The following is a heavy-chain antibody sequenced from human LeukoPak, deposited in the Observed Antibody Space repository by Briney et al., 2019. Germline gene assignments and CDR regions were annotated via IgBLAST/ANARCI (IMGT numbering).Heavy chain of an antibody. J-gene: IGHJ4*03. CDR1: RFTFSSYS. CDR2: ISSNGDST. CDR3: ARREIDMAIIVY. D-gene: IGHD5-24*01. V-gene: IGHV3-64*02. Sequence: PGGSLRLSCAASRFTFSSYSMNWVRQAPGKGLEYVSAISSNGDSTHYVDSVKGRFTISRDNSKNTVYLQMGSLRVEDMAVYYCARREIDMAIIVYWGQGRLVTVSS.